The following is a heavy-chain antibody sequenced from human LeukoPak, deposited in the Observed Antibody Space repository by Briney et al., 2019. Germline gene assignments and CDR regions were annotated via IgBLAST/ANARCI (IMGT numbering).Heavy chain of an antibody. CDR1: GFTFSSYA. J-gene: IGHJ4*02. V-gene: IGHV3-30*04. Sequence: GGSLRLSCAASGFTFSSYAMHWVRQAPGKGLEWVAVISYDGSNKYYADSMKGRFTISRDNSKNTLYLQMNSLRAEDTAVYYCARDRGIVVVVAAQFDYWGQGTLVTVSS. D-gene: IGHD2-15*01. CDR3: ARDRGIVVVVAAQFDY. CDR2: ISYDGSNK.